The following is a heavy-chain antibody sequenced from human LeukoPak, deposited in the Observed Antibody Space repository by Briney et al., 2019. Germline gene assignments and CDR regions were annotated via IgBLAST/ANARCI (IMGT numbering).Heavy chain of an antibody. V-gene: IGHV1-18*01. CDR1: GYTFTSYG. CDR3: ARVPTGGLRYYMDV. Sequence: ASVKVSCKASGYTFTSYGIRWVRQAPGQGLEWMGWISGYNGNTYYAQKFQGRVTMTRNTSISTAYMELSSLRSEGTAVYYCARVPTGGLRYYMDVWGKGTTVTVSS. J-gene: IGHJ6*03. CDR2: ISGYNGNT. D-gene: IGHD5-12*01.